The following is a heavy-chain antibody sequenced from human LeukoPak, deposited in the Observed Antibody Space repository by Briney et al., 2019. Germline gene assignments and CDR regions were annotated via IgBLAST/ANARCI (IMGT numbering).Heavy chain of an antibody. CDR3: AGCTYYYDSSGSEEAFDI. J-gene: IGHJ3*02. D-gene: IGHD3-22*01. V-gene: IGHV3-66*01. Sequence: GGSLRLSCAASGFTVSSNYMSWVRQAPGKGLEWVSVIYSGGSTYYADSVKGRFTISRDNSKNTLYLQMNSLRAEDTAVYYCAGCTYYYDSSGSEEAFDIWGQGTMVTVSS. CDR2: IYSGGST. CDR1: GFTVSSNY.